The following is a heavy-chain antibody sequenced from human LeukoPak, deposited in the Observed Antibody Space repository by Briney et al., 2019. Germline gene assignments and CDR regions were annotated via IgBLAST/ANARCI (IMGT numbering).Heavy chain of an antibody. CDR3: ARVRGYSGSYFDY. D-gene: IGHD5-18*01. Sequence: GGSLRLSCAASGFTFSSYAIHWVRQAPGKGLEWVAVISYDGSNKYYADSVKGRFTISRDNSKNTLYLQMNSLRAEDTAVYYCARVRGYSGSYFDYWGQGTLVTVSS. CDR1: GFTFSSYA. CDR2: ISYDGSNK. V-gene: IGHV3-30*04. J-gene: IGHJ4*02.